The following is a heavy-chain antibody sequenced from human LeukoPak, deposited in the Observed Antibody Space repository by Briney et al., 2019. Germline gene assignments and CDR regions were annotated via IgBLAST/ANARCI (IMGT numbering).Heavy chain of an antibody. Sequence: SETLSLTCTVSGGSISRYYWSWIRQPPGKGLEWIGYIYYSGSTNYNPSLKSRVTISVDTSKNQFSLKLSSVTAADTAVYYCARDRRFLWFRNWFDPWGQGTLVTVSS. CDR2: IYYSGST. J-gene: IGHJ5*02. CDR1: GGSISRYY. D-gene: IGHD3-10*01. CDR3: ARDRRFLWFRNWFDP. V-gene: IGHV4-59*01.